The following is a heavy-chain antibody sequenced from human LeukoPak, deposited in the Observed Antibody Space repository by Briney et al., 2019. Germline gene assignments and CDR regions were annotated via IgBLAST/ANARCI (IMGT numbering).Heavy chain of an antibody. V-gene: IGHV4-59*01. J-gene: IGHJ5*02. D-gene: IGHD3-3*01. CDR1: GGSTSSYY. CDR3: ARAPIFGVAHGNWFDP. Sequence: PSETLSLTCTVSGGSTSSYYWSWIRQPPGKGLEWIGYIYYSGSTNYNPSLKSRVTISVDTSKNQFSLKLSSVTAADTAVYYCARAPIFGVAHGNWFDPWGQGTLVTVSS. CDR2: IYYSGST.